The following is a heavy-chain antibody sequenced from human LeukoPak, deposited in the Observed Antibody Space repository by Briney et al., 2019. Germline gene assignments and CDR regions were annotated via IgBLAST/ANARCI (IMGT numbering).Heavy chain of an antibody. Sequence: GGFLRLSCAASGFTFSSYGMHWVRQAPGKGLEWVAVISYDGSNKYYADSVKGRFTISRDNSKNTLYLQMNSLRAEDTAVYYCARDPSITMIVVVITGPFDYWGQGTLVTVSS. D-gene: IGHD3-22*01. V-gene: IGHV3-30*03. J-gene: IGHJ4*02. CDR1: GFTFSSYG. CDR2: ISYDGSNK. CDR3: ARDPSITMIVVVITGPFDY.